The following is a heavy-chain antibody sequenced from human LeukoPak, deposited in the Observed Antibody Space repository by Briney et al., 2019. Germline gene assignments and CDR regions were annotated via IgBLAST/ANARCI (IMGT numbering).Heavy chain of an antibody. CDR2: ISSDGSST. D-gene: IGHD3-10*01. CDR1: GFTFSSYW. CDR3: VRPHYYGSGSYYY. J-gene: IGHJ4*02. V-gene: IGHV3-74*01. Sequence: GGSLRLSCAASGFTFSSYWMHWVRQAPGKGLAWVSRISSDGSSTSYADYVKGRFTISRDNAKNTLYLQMNSLRAEDTAVYYCVRPHYYGSGSYYYWGQGTLVTVSS.